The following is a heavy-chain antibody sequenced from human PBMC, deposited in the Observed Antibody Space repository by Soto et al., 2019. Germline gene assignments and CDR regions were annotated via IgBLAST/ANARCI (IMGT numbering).Heavy chain of an antibody. CDR2: IYYSGST. Sequence: SETLSLTCTVSGGSISSYYWSWIRQPPGKGLEWIGYIYYSGSTNYNPSLKSRVTISVDTSKNQFSLKLSSVTAADTAVYYCAASSSWYRSEFYFDYWGQGTLVTVSS. D-gene: IGHD6-13*01. J-gene: IGHJ4*02. CDR3: AASSSWYRSEFYFDY. CDR1: GGSISSYY. V-gene: IGHV4-59*01.